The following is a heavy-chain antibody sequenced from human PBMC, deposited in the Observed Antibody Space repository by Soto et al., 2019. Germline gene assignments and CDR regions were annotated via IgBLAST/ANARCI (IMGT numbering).Heavy chain of an antibody. Sequence: QVQLVQSGAEVKKPGSSVKVSCKASGGTFSRYSITWVRQAPGHGLEWIGRIIPIFGIASYAQKFQGRVTITAYESTITAYMELSSLRSDVTAVYYCAREDRDRETGLVPAAIDGMDVWGQGTTVTVSS. J-gene: IGHJ6*01. V-gene: IGHV1-69*08. CDR2: IIPIFGIA. D-gene: IGHD2-2*01. CDR1: GGTFSRYS. CDR3: AREDRDRETGLVPAAIDGMDV.